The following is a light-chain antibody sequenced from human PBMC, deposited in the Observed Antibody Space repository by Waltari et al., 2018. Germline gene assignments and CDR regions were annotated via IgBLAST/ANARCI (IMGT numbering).Light chain of an antibody. CDR2: TNN. Sequence: QSVLTQPPSASGTPGQRVTISCSGTSSLLETNTVNWYQQLPGTAPKLLIYTNNHRPSGVPDRFSGSKSGTSASLAISGLQSEDEADYYCAAWDDGLNGYVFGTGTKVTVL. CDR3: AAWDDGLNGYV. J-gene: IGLJ1*01. V-gene: IGLV1-44*01. CDR1: SSLLETNT.